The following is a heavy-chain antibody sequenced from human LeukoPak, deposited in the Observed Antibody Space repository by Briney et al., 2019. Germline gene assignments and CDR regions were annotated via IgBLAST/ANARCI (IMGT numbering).Heavy chain of an antibody. CDR2: IKQDGSET. CDR3: ARHLTFFDY. J-gene: IGHJ4*02. V-gene: IGHV3-7*01. D-gene: IGHD4/OR15-4a*01. CDR1: GFTFSIYA. Sequence: GGSLRLSCAASGFTFSIYAMSWVRQAPGKGLEWVGNIKQDGSETYYGDSVKGRFTISRDNAKKSLYLQMNNLRAEDTAVYYCARHLTFFDYWGQGALVSVSS.